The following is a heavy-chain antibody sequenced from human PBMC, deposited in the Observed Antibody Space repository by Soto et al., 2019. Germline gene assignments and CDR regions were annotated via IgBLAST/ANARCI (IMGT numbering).Heavy chain of an antibody. CDR2: ISAYNGNT. D-gene: IGHD2-15*01. Sequence: QVQLVQSGAEVKKPGASVKVSCKASGYTFTSYGISWVRQAPGPGLEWMGWISAYNGNTNYAQKLQGRVTMTTDTSTSTAYMEVRSLRSDDTAVYYCARSESVVVVAARNYWGQGTLVTVSS. CDR1: GYTFTSYG. J-gene: IGHJ4*02. V-gene: IGHV1-18*01. CDR3: ARSESVVVVAARNY.